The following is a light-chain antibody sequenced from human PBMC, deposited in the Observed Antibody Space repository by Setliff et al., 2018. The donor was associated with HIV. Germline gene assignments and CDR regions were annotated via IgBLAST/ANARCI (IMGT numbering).Light chain of an antibody. CDR2: DVS. J-gene: IGLJ1*01. Sequence: QSALTQPAPVSGSPGQSITISCTGTSYDIGYKNCVSWYQQHPGKAPKLIIFDVSNRPSGISDRFSGSKSGNTASLAISGLQAEDEADYYCSSCTTITTYVFGPGTKVTVL. CDR1: SYDIGYKNC. V-gene: IGLV2-14*03. CDR3: SSCTTITTYV.